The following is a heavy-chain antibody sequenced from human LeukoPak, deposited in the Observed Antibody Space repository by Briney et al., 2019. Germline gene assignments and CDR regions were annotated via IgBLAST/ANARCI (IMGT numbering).Heavy chain of an antibody. J-gene: IGHJ3*02. D-gene: IGHD6-6*01. V-gene: IGHV3-30-3*01. CDR3: ARDLLGSSSSVAFDI. CDR1: GFTFSSYA. Sequence: GGSLRLSCAASGFTFSSYAMHWVRQAPGKGLEWVAVISYDGSNKYYADSVKGRFTISRDNSKNTLYLQMNSLRAEDTAVYYCARDLLGSSSSVAFDIWGQGTMATVSS. CDR2: ISYDGSNK.